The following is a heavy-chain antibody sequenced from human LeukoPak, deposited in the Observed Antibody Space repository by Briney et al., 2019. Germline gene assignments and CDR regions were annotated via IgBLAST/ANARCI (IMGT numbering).Heavy chain of an antibody. CDR1: GFTFSTYW. CDR3: ARVKTKTRYYYDSSGLPTAFDI. V-gene: IGHV3-7*02. CDR2: IKQDGSEK. J-gene: IGHJ3*02. D-gene: IGHD3-22*01. Sequence: SGGSLRLSCAASGFTFSTYWMSWVRQAPGKGLDWVANIKQDGSEKYYVDSVKGRFTISRDNAKNSLYLQMNSLRAEDTAVYYCARVKTKTRYYYDSSGLPTAFDIWGQGTMVTVSS.